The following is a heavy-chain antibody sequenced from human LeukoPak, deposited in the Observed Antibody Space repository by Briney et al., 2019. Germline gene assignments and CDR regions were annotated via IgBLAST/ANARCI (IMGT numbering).Heavy chain of an antibody. CDR3: AKDRDTAMAEDPYFDY. CDR1: GFTFSSYS. Sequence: PGGSLRLSCAASGFTFSSYSMNWVRQAPGKGLEWVSSISSSSSYIYYADSVKGRFTISRDNAKNSLYLQMNSLRAEDTAVYYCAKDRDTAMAEDPYFDYWGQGTLVTVSS. J-gene: IGHJ4*02. CDR2: ISSSSSYI. V-gene: IGHV3-21*01. D-gene: IGHD5-18*01.